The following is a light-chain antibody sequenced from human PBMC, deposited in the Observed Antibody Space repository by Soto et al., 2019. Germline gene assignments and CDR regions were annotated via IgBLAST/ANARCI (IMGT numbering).Light chain of an antibody. V-gene: IGKV3D-15*01. Sequence: EIVMTQSPAALSVSRGERATLSCRASQSVSSNLAWYQQKPGQAPRLLIYGASTRATAIPARFSGSGSGNASTLTIISRQPEAVAVYHCQQSNTWPTETLGHRTTVEV. CDR3: QQSNTWPTET. CDR2: GAS. J-gene: IGKJ1*01. CDR1: QSVSSN.